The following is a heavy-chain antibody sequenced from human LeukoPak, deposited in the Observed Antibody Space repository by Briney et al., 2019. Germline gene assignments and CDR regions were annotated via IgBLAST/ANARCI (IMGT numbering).Heavy chain of an antibody. V-gene: IGHV3-23*01. CDR1: GFTFSSYA. CDR3: AKGLGVRGGIGY. Sequence: PGGSLRLSCAASGFTFSSYAMSWVRQAPGKGLEWVSAISGSGGSTYYADSVKGRFTISRDNSKNTLYLQMNSLRAEDTAVYYWAKGLGVRGGIGYWGQGTLVTVSS. J-gene: IGHJ4*01. D-gene: IGHD3-10*01. CDR2: ISGSGGST.